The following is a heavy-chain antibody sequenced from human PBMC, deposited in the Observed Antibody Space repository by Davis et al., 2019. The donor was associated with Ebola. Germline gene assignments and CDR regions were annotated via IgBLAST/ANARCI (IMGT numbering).Heavy chain of an antibody. Sequence: GESLKISCKGSGYSFTSYWIGWVRQMPGKGLEWMGIIYPGDSDTRYSPSFQGQVTISADKSISTAYLQWSSLKASDTAMYYCARPPAPTRYCTNGVCYSGDYYGMDVWGQGTTVTVSS. CDR2: IYPGDSDT. D-gene: IGHD2-8*01. V-gene: IGHV5-51*01. J-gene: IGHJ6*02. CDR3: ARPPAPTRYCTNGVCYSGDYYGMDV. CDR1: GYSFTSYW.